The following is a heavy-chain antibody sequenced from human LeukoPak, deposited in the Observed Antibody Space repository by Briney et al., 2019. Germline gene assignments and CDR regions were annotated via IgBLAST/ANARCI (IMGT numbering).Heavy chain of an antibody. CDR3: ARRPSPGAFDI. D-gene: IGHD3-10*01. CDR2: IYYSGST. V-gene: IGHV4-59*01. CDR1: GGSISSYY. Sequence: PSETLSLTCTVSGGSISSYYWSWIRQPPGKGLEWIGYIYYSGSTNYNPSLKSRVTISVDTSKNQFSLKLSSVTAADTAVHYCARRPSPGAFDIWGQGTMVTVSS. J-gene: IGHJ3*02.